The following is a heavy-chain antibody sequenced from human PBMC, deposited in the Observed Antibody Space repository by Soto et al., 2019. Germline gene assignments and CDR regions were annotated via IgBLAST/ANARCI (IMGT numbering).Heavy chain of an antibody. D-gene: IGHD3-16*01. CDR1: GLTFSGSA. J-gene: IGHJ4*02. V-gene: IGHV3-73*01. Sequence: EVQLVESGGGFVQTGGSLKLSCAASGLTFSGSAMHWVLLASVKGLEWVGHIRKKANNYATAYTASVKGRCIIARDESRNMTYLQMDSTKSEDTALYYCSADEHDDHASFDQWGQGTLVTVSS. CDR3: SADEHDDHASFDQ. CDR2: IRKKANNYAT.